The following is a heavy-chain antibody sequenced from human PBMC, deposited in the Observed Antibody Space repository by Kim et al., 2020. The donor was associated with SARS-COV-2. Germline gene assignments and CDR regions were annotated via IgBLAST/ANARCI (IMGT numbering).Heavy chain of an antibody. CDR2: INHSGST. V-gene: IGHV4-34*01. CDR3: AHARYFDWLFGQEYYYFDY. J-gene: IGHJ4*02. D-gene: IGHD3-9*01. CDR1: GGSFSGYY. Sequence: SETLSLTCAVYGGSFSGYYWSWIRQPPGKGLEWIGEINHSGSTNYNPSLKSRVTISVDTSKNQFSLKLSSVTAADTAVYYCAHARYFDWLFGQEYYYFDYWGQGTLVTVSS.